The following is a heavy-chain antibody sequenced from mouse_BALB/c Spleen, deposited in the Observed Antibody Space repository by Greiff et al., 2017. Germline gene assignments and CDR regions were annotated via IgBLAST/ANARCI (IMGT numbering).Heavy chain of an antibody. J-gene: IGHJ2*01. CDR3: ARRDITTALDY. CDR2: IYPYNGGT. D-gene: IGHD1-2*01. Sequence: VQLQQSGPELVKPGASVKISCKASGYTFTDYNMHWVKQSHGKSLEWIGYIYPYNGGTGYNQKFKSKATLTVDNSSSTAYMELRSLTSEDSAVYYCARRDITTALDYWGQGTTLTVSS. CDR1: GYTFTDYN. V-gene: IGHV1S29*02.